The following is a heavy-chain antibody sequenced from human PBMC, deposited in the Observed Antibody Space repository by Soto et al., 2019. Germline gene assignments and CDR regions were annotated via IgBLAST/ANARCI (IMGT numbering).Heavy chain of an antibody. Sequence: GESLKIYCKGSGYSFTSYWISWVRQMPGKGLERMGRIDPSDSYTNYSPSFQGHVTISADKSISTAYLQWSSLKASDTAMYYCARLDYYGSGSYFREAIDPWGQGTLVTVSS. J-gene: IGHJ5*02. V-gene: IGHV5-10-1*01. D-gene: IGHD3-10*01. CDR3: ARLDYYGSGSYFREAIDP. CDR2: IDPSDSYT. CDR1: GYSFTSYW.